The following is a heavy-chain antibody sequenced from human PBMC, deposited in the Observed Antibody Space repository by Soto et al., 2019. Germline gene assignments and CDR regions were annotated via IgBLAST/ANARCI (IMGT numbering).Heavy chain of an antibody. Sequence: PGGSLRLSCAASVFTISSNAMYLVRQAPGKGLEWVSGFSDRGDTTHYADSVNGRFTISRDTSKNTLYLQLNTLRADDTAVYYCAKDKPGTTSFDYWGEGTLVTVSS. V-gene: IGHV3-23*01. CDR1: VFTISSNA. CDR3: AKDKPGTTSFDY. J-gene: IGHJ4*02. CDR2: FSDRGDTT. D-gene: IGHD1-1*01.